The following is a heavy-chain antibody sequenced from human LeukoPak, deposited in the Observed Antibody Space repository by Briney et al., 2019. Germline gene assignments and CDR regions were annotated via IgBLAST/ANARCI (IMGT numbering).Heavy chain of an antibody. J-gene: IGHJ4*02. Sequence: VGSLRLSCAASGFTFTSYWMYWVRQAPGTGLVWVSDINTYGSTTIYADSVKGRFTISRDNAQNTVFLLMNSLRAEDTGVYYCANLVGDNPMDYWGQGTMVTVSS. CDR2: INTYGSTT. CDR1: GFTFTSYW. V-gene: IGHV3-74*01. CDR3: ANLVGDNPMDY. D-gene: IGHD1-26*01.